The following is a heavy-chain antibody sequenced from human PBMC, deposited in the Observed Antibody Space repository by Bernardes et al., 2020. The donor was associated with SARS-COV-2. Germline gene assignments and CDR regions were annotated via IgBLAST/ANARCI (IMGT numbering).Heavy chain of an antibody. CDR3: IRGSPPGIVGYFDP. CDR1: GFTFSTSC. J-gene: IGHJ5*02. Sequence: GGSLRLSCAASGFTFSTSCMHWVRQGPGKGLVWVSRINPDGTTTGYADSVKGRFTISRDNAKNTLYLQMNSLRDEDNALYYCIRGSPPGIVGYFDPWGQGTLVTVSS. D-gene: IGHD3-10*01. CDR2: INPDGTTT. V-gene: IGHV3-74*01.